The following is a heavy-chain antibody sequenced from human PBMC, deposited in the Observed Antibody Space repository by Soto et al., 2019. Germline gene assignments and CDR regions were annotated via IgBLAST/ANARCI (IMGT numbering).Heavy chain of an antibody. D-gene: IGHD2-15*01. J-gene: IGHJ5*02. Sequence: QVQLVQSGAEVKKPGASVKVSCKASGYTFTSYGISWVRQAPGQGLEWMGWISAYNGNTNYAQKLQGRVTMTTDTSTSTAYMELRSLRSDDTAVYYCARDRWHIVVVVAEFNWFDPWGQGTLITVSS. CDR2: ISAYNGNT. V-gene: IGHV1-18*01. CDR3: ARDRWHIVVVVAEFNWFDP. CDR1: GYTFTSYG.